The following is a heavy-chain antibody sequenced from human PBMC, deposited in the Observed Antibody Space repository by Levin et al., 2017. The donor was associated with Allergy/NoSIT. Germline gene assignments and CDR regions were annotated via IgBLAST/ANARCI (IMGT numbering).Heavy chain of an antibody. CDR3: ARDSYYYGSGRDAFDI. D-gene: IGHD3-10*01. J-gene: IGHJ3*02. V-gene: IGHV4-59*01. Sequence: SETLSLTCTVSGDSISSYFWSWIRQPPGKGLEWIGYIYYSGSTNYNASLKSRVTISVDTSKNHFSLKLTSVTAADTAVYYCARDSYYYGSGRDAFDIWGQGTMVTVSS. CDR2: IYYSGST. CDR1: GDSISSYF.